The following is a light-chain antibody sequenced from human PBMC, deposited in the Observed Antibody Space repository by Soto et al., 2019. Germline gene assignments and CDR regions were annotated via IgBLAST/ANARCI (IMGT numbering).Light chain of an antibody. CDR1: QTVGTN. CDR3: QQYNNWPPIT. J-gene: IGKJ5*01. CDR2: AAS. V-gene: IGKV3-15*01. Sequence: EIVMTQAPATLSVSPGDWATLSCRASQTVGTNLAWYQQKPGQGPRLLIYAASTRATGVPSRFSGSGSGTVLTLTIISLQSEDFAVYYCQQYNNWPPITFGQGTRLDI.